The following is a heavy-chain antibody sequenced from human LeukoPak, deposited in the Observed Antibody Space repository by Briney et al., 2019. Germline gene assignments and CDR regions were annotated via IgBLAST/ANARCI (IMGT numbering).Heavy chain of an antibody. CDR1: GFTFSRYW. CDR2: INPDGSTT. CDR3: AKAGHYGSGSYYSDY. D-gene: IGHD3-10*01. V-gene: IGHV3-74*01. Sequence: GGSLRLSCAASGFTFSRYWIHWVRQAPGKGLEWVSRINPDGSTTTYADSVKGRFTISRDNAKNTVYLQMSSLRAGDTAVYYCAKAGHYGSGSYYSDYWGRGTLVTVSP. J-gene: IGHJ4*02.